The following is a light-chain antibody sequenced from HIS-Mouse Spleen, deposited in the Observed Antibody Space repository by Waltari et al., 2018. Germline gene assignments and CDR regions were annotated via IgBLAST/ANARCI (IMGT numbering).Light chain of an antibody. J-gene: IGLJ2*01. CDR1: SRDVGGYNY. V-gene: IGLV2-14*03. CDR2: DVS. CDR3: SSYTSSSTLVV. Sequence: QSALTQPASVSGSPGQSITIPCTGTSRDVGGYNYVSWYQQHPGKAPKLMIYDVSNRPSGFSNRFSGSKSGNTASLTISGLQAEDEADYYCSSYTSSSTLVVFGGGTKLTVL.